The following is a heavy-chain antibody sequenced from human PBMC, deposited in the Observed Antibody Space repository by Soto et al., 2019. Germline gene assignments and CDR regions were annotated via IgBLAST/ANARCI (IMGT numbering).Heavy chain of an antibody. CDR1: GFTFSSYG. CDR3: AKGVQSGSGSYYNLADNDDAFDI. V-gene: IGHV3-30*18. D-gene: IGHD3-10*01. Sequence: GGSLRLSCAASGFTFSSYGMHWVRQAPGKGLEWVAVISYDGSNKYYADSVKGRFTISRDNSKNTLYMEMNSLRAEDTAVYYCAKGVQSGSGSYYNLADNDDAFDIWGQGTMVTVSS. J-gene: IGHJ3*02. CDR2: ISYDGSNK.